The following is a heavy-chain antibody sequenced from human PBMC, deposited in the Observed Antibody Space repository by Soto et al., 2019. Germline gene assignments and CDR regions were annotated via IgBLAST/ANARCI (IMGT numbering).Heavy chain of an antibody. D-gene: IGHD5-12*01. J-gene: IGHJ4*02. CDR3: ARESSPLAYFFDY. Sequence: QVQLVQSGGEVTTPGASVKVSCKASGYTFINHGISWVRPAPGQGLECMGWISGHTGKTNYAQKFQGRVTIATDTSTSTVFIERMSLRSDDTAVYYCARESSPLAYFFDYWGQGTLVSVSS. CDR1: GYTFINHG. CDR2: ISGHTGKT. V-gene: IGHV1-18*04.